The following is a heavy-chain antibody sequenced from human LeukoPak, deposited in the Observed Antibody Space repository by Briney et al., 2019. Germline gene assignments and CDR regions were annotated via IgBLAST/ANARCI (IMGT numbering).Heavy chain of an antibody. J-gene: IGHJ4*02. CDR3: ASLRERSYYARGFDY. V-gene: IGHV4-34*01. CDR2: INYSGST. CDR1: GGSFSGYY. Sequence: SETLSLTCAVYGGSFSGYYWGWIRQPPGKWLECIGEINYSGSTNYNPSLKSRVTISVDTSKNQFSLKLSSVTAADTAVYYCASLRERSYYARGFDYWGQGTLVTVSS. D-gene: IGHD1-26*01.